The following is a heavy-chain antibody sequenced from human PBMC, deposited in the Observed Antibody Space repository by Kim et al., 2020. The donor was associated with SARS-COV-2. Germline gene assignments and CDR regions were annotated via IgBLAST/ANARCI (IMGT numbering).Heavy chain of an antibody. V-gene: IGHV4-34*01. J-gene: IGHJ6*02. CDR3: ARGKMAVYYYYGMDV. Sequence: PSRKSRVTISVDTAKNQFSLQLSSVTAADTAVYYCARGKMAVYYYYGMDVWGQGTTVTVSS. D-gene: IGHD6-19*01.